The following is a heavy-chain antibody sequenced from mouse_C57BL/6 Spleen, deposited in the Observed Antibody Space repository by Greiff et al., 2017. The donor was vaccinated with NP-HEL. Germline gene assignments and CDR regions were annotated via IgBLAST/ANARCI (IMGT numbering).Heavy chain of an antibody. CDR3: AKETLRYQRGYYFDY. Sequence: QVQLQQSGAELVMPGASVKLSCKASGYTFTSYWMHWVKQRPGQGLEWIGEIDPSDSYTNYNQKFKGKSTLTVDKSSSTAYMQLSSLTSEDSAVYYCAKETLRYQRGYYFDYWGQGTTLTVSS. V-gene: IGHV1-69*01. D-gene: IGHD1-1*01. CDR1: GYTFTSYW. J-gene: IGHJ2*01. CDR2: IDPSDSYT.